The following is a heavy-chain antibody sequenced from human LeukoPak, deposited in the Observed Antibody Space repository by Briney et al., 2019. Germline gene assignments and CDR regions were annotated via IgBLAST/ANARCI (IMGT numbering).Heavy chain of an antibody. Sequence: PSETLSLTCSVSDGSINSYYWSWIRQPAGKGLEWIGYISYSGSTKYNPSLKSRVTISVDTSKNQVSLRVSSVTAADTAVYYCAGHSWINLYFDYWGQGALVTVSS. CDR1: DGSINSYY. CDR2: ISYSGST. D-gene: IGHD5-12*01. J-gene: IGHJ4*02. CDR3: AGHSWINLYFDY. V-gene: IGHV4-59*08.